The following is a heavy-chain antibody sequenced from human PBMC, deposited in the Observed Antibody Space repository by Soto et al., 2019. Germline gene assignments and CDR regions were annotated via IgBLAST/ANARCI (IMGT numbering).Heavy chain of an antibody. V-gene: IGHV1-3*01. CDR1: GYTFTRYN. D-gene: IGHD3-22*01. Sequence: ASVKVSCKAPGYTFTRYNMHWVRQAPGQRLEWMGWINAGNGNTRYSQNFQGRVTFTRDTSGNTAYMELNSLISEDTAVYYCARPKDYDDCLXSWGQGTLVTVSS. CDR2: INAGNGNT. J-gene: IGHJ4*02. CDR3: ARPKDYDDCLXS.